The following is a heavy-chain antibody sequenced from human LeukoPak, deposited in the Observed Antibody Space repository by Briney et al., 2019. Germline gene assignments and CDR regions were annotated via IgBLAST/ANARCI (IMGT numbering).Heavy chain of an antibody. J-gene: IGHJ6*03. D-gene: IGHD4-11*01. Sequence: ASVKVSCKASGGTFSSYAISWVRQAPGQGLEWMGGIIPIFGTANYAQKLQGRVTITTDESTSTAYMELSSLRSEDTAVYYCARDLRDSRARPYYYYYYMDVWGKGTTVTVSS. V-gene: IGHV1-69*05. CDR3: ARDLRDSRARPYYYYYYMDV. CDR1: GGTFSSYA. CDR2: IIPIFGTA.